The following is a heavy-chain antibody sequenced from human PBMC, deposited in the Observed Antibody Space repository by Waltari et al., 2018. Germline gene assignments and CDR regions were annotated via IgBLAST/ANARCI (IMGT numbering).Heavy chain of an antibody. CDR2: IYPYNGKT. J-gene: IGHJ4*02. CDR3: ARDDVDSSNFGGF. D-gene: IGHD6-13*01. V-gene: IGHV1-18*01. CDR1: GYIFSNYG. Sequence: QLVQSGAEVKKPGASVQVSCQASGYIFSNYGITWVRKAPGQGLEWMGWIYPYNGKTKYEQNFQGRVTMTTDTSTTTAYMEIRSLRSDDTAIYYCARDDVDSSNFGGFWGQGTLVTVSS.